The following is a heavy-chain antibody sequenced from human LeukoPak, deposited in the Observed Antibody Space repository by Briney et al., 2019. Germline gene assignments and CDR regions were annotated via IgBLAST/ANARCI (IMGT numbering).Heavy chain of an antibody. CDR3: ARLTTTVTTPFDY. D-gene: IGHD4-17*01. J-gene: IGHJ4*02. CDR2: ISSSSSYI. Sequence: GGSLRLSCAASGSTFSIYNMNWVRQAPGKGLEWVSSISSSSSYIYYADSVKGRSTISRDNAKNSLYLQMNSLRAEDTAVYYCARLTTTVTTPFDYWGQGTLVTVSS. CDR1: GSTFSIYN. V-gene: IGHV3-21*01.